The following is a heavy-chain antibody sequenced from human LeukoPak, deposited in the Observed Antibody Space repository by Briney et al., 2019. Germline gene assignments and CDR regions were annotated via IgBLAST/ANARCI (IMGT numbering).Heavy chain of an antibody. D-gene: IGHD3-10*01. V-gene: IGHV4-30-2*01. CDR1: GGSISSGGYS. Sequence: PSQTLSRTCAVSGGSISSGGYSWSWIRQPPGKGLEWIGYIYHSGSTYYNPSLKSRVTISVDRSKNQFSLKLSSVTSADTAVYYCARGRYGSGSYYAFDYWGQGTLVTVSS. CDR2: IYHSGST. J-gene: IGHJ4*02. CDR3: ARGRYGSGSYYAFDY.